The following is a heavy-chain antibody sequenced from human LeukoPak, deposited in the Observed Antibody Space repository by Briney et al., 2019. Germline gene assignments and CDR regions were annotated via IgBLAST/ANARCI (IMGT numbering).Heavy chain of an antibody. CDR3: AKSLDI. CDR1: GFTFSSYG. V-gene: IGHV3-30*18. CDR2: ISYDESNK. J-gene: IGHJ3*02. Sequence: PGGSLRLSCAASGFTFSSYGMHWVRQAPGKGLEWVAVISYDESNKYYADSVKGRFTISRDNSKNTLYLQMNSLRAEDTAVYYCAKSLDIWGQGTMVTVSS.